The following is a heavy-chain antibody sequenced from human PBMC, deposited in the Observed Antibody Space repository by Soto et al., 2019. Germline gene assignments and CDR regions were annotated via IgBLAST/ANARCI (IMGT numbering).Heavy chain of an antibody. CDR2: ISGSGGST. Sequence: GGSLRLSCAVSGFTFSSYAMSWVRQAPGKGLEWVSAISGSGGSTYYADSVKGRFTISRDNSKNTLYLQMNSLRAEDTAVYYCAKVLRRGVPIYYFDYWGQGTLVTVSS. D-gene: IGHD3-10*01. V-gene: IGHV3-23*01. CDR3: AKVLRRGVPIYYFDY. J-gene: IGHJ4*02. CDR1: GFTFSSYA.